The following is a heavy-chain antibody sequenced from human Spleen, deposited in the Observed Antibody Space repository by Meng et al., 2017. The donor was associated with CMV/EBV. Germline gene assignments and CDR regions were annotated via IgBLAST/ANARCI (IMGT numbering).Heavy chain of an antibody. J-gene: IGHJ4*02. CDR3: ARDLEAVDIVVVPAAEDY. V-gene: IGHV1-2*02. CDR1: YSFPAFY. CDR2: INPNSGAT. Sequence: YSFPAFYMNCVRQAPGQGLEWMGWINPNSGATHYAQRFQDRVTVTSDTSISTTYMELSRLRSDDAAVYYCARDLEAVDIVVVPAAEDYWGQGTLVTVSS. D-gene: IGHD2-2*01.